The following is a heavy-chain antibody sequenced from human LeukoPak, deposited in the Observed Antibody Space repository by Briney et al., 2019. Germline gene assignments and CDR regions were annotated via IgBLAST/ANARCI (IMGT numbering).Heavy chain of an antibody. J-gene: IGHJ3*02. CDR2: ISGSSSHV. CDR3: ARDQYYSDSSGYPYDI. Sequence: GGSLRLSCAASGFTFSNAWMNWVRLAPGKGLEWVSSISGSSSHVWYADSVKGRFTSSRDNAKNSLYLQMSSLRVEDTAVYYCARDQYYSDSSGYPYDIWGQGTMVTVSS. CDR1: GFTFSNAW. D-gene: IGHD3-22*01. V-gene: IGHV3-21*01.